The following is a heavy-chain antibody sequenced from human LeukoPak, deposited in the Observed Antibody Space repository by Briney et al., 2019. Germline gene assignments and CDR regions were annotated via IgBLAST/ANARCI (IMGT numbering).Heavy chain of an antibody. V-gene: IGHV1-2*02. CDR2: INPKSGAT. J-gene: IGHJ6*02. Sequence: GASVKVSCKGSGYTFTGYFMHWVRQAPGQGLEWVGWINPKSGATNYAQKFQGRVAITRDSSISTAYMDLSRLRSDDTAVYYCARCNLGFNIHGDYYFYGMDVWGQGTTVTVSS. D-gene: IGHD5-24*01. CDR1: GYTFTGYF. CDR3: ARCNLGFNIHGDYYFYGMDV.